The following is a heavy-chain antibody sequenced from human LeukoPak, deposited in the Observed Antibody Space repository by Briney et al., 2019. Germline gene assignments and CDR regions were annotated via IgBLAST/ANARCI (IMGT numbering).Heavy chain of an antibody. CDR1: GGTFSSYA. D-gene: IGHD4-17*01. V-gene: IGHV1-69*13. CDR2: IIPIFGTA. J-gene: IGHJ4*02. Sequence: GASVNVSCKASGGTFSSYAISWVRQAAGQGLEWMGGIIPIFGTANYAQKFQGRVTITADESTSTAYMELSSLRSEDTAVYYCASDADYGDYVAPFDYWGQGTLVTVSS. CDR3: ASDADYGDYVAPFDY.